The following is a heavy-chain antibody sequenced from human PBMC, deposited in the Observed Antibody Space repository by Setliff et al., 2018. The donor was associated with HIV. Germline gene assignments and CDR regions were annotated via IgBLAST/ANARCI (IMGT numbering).Heavy chain of an antibody. J-gene: IGHJ4*02. CDR1: GYTFTSYH. V-gene: IGHV1-2*02. D-gene: IGHD3-3*01. Sequence: ASVKVSCKTSGYTFTSYHLHWLRQAPGQGLEWMGWINPNSGDTRYAQRFQGRVTMTRDTSTNTAYMELNSLTSDDTAVYYCARGGPLRFLEWLLSFFDYWGQGTLVTVS. CDR2: INPNSGDT. CDR3: ARGGPLRFLEWLLSFFDY.